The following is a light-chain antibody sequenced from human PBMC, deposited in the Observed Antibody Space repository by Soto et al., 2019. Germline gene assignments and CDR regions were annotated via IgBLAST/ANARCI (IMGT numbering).Light chain of an antibody. V-gene: IGKV3D-15*01. CDR2: GAA. Sequence: EIVMTQSPATLSVSPGERATLSCRAGQGVTTNFAWYQQKSGQSPRLLIYGAASRAAGIPDRFSGSGSATDFSLAISRLEPEDFAVYFCQQYGTWPLTFGGGTKVDIK. J-gene: IGKJ4*01. CDR3: QQYGTWPLT. CDR1: QGVTTN.